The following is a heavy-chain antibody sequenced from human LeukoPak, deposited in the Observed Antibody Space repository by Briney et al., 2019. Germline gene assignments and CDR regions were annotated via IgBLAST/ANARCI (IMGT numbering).Heavy chain of an antibody. CDR1: GFTFSSYG. CDR3: AREGWTARRDFDY. V-gene: IGHV3-30*02. Sequence: GGSLRLSCAASGFTFSSYGMHWVRQAPGKGLEWVAFIRYDGSNKYYADSVKGRFTISRDNSKNTLYLQMNSLRAEDTAVYYCAREGWTARRDFDYWGQGILVTVSS. J-gene: IGHJ4*02. CDR2: IRYDGSNK. D-gene: IGHD3/OR15-3a*01.